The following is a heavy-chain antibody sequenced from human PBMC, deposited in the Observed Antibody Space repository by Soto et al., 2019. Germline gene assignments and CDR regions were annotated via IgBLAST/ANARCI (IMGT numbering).Heavy chain of an antibody. CDR3: TRLISAAQDY. Sequence: VLLVESGGGLVQPGGSLKLSCAASGLVFKDSSIHWVRQASGKGLEWVGRIRDRAYSYATAYAASVKGRFTISRDDSSNTAYLQMNSLKTEDTAIYYCTRLISAAQDYWGQGTLVTVSS. CDR2: IRDRAYSYAT. CDR1: GLVFKDSS. D-gene: IGHD3-10*01. V-gene: IGHV3-73*01. J-gene: IGHJ4*02.